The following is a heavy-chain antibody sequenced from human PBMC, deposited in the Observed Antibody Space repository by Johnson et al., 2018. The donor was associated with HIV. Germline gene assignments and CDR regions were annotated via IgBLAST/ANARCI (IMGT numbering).Heavy chain of an antibody. CDR1: GFTFSSYA. J-gene: IGHJ3*02. CDR3: ARTNWNDNAGGAIDI. V-gene: IGHV3-23*04. CDR2: ISGSGGST. D-gene: IGHD1-1*01. Sequence: EVQLVESGGGLVQPGGSLRLSCAASGFTFSSYAMSWVRQAPGKGLEWVSAISGSGGSTYYADSVKGRFTISRDNSKNTLYLQMGSLRIEDGAVYYCARTNWNDNAGGAIDIWGQGTTVTVSS.